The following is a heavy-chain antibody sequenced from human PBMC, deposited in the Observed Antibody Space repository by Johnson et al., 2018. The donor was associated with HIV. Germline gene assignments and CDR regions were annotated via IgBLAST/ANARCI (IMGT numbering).Heavy chain of an antibody. CDR1: GFTFSSYG. CDR3: ASGALAYCGGDCYSDAFDI. J-gene: IGHJ3*02. V-gene: IGHV3-30*02. Sequence: QMQLVESGGGVVQPGGSLRLSCAASGFTFSSYGMHWVRQAPDKGLEWVAFIRYDESNKYYADSVKGRFTISRDNSKNTLYLQMNSLRAEDTAVYYCASGALAYCGGDCYSDAFDIWGQGTMVTVSS. CDR2: IRYDESNK. D-gene: IGHD2-21*02.